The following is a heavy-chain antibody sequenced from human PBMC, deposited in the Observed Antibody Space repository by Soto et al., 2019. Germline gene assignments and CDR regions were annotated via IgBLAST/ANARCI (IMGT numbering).Heavy chain of an antibody. CDR2: ISGSGGST. CDR1: GFTFSSYA. J-gene: IGHJ4*02. Sequence: EVQLLESGGGLVQPGGSLRLSCAASGFTFSSYAMSWVRQAPGKGLEWVSAISGSGGSTYYADSVKGRFTISRDNSKNTLYLQMNSLRAEDTAVYYCAKDLLRYPMAEQWLVPAYFDYWGQGTLVTVSS. V-gene: IGHV3-23*01. CDR3: AKDLLRYPMAEQWLVPAYFDY. D-gene: IGHD6-19*01.